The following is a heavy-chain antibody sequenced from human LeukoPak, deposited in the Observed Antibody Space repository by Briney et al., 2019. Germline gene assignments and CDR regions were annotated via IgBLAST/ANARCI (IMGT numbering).Heavy chain of an antibody. CDR2: ISYIGST. Sequence: SWNLFLTCAVTDDSFIRHYRTWIRPPPGNGLEWIGYISYIGSTNYNPFLKSRVTISIDTSKNQFSLKLTSVTAADTAVYYCARDMVTVTKGFDIGGQGTMVSVSS. D-gene: IGHD4-17*01. CDR3: ARDMVTVTKGFDI. J-gene: IGHJ3*02. V-gene: IGHV4-59*11. CDR1: DDSFIRHY.